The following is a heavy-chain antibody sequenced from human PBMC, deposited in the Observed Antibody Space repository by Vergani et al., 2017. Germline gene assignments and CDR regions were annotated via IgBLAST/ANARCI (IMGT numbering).Heavy chain of an antibody. CDR3: ASVTHSRQRSDR. J-gene: IGHJ5*02. V-gene: IGHV4-61*02. CDR2: IYTSGAN. D-gene: IGHD4-11*01. Sequence: QVQLQESGPGLVKPSQTLSLTCTVSGGSFSTGGQSWTWIRQSAGKGLEWIGRIYTSGANNYNPSLRSRSIMSVYTSKNLFSLTLTSVTAADTAVYYCASVTHSRQRSDRWGQGILVTVSS. CDR1: GGSFSTGGQS.